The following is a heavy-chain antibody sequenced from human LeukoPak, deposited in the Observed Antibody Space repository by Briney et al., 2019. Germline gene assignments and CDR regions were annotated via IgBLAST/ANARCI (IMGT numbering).Heavy chain of an antibody. J-gene: IGHJ4*02. Sequence: GRSLRLSCAASGFTFSSYGMHWVRQAPGKGLEWVAVISYDGSNKYYADSVKGRFTISRDNSKNTLFLQMNSLRAEDTAVYYCAKLAIAVAGIGYYFDYWGQGTLVTVSS. D-gene: IGHD6-19*01. CDR2: ISYDGSNK. CDR1: GFTFSSYG. V-gene: IGHV3-30*18. CDR3: AKLAIAVAGIGYYFDY.